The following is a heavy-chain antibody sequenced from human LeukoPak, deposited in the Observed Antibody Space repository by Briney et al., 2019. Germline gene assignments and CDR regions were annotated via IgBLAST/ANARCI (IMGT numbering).Heavy chain of an antibody. V-gene: IGHV3-21*01. D-gene: IGHD3-10*01. CDR1: GFTFSSSS. CDR2: IYLSGNFI. J-gene: IGHJ4*02. Sequence: GPSLRLSCSTAGFTFSSSSMRWVSQAPGKGLEWVASIYLSGNFISYADSVKGRFTISRDNANNSVYLQMSSLTVDDTAVYYCAREFNVIGNFDYWGQGTLVTVSS. CDR3: AREFNVIGNFDY.